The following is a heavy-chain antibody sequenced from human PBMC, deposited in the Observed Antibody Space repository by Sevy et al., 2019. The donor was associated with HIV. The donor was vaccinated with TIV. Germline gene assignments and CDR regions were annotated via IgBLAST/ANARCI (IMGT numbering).Heavy chain of an antibody. CDR2: IYSSGST. CDR3: ARLDNSDYHEDY. J-gene: IGHJ4*02. D-gene: IGHD3-22*01. Sequence: SETQSLTCTVSGGSISSHYWSWIRQPPGKGLEWIGYIYSSGSTNYNPSVKSRVTISVDTSKNQFSLNLISVTAADTAVYYCARLDNSDYHEDYWGQGTLVTVSS. V-gene: IGHV4-59*11. CDR1: GGSISSHY.